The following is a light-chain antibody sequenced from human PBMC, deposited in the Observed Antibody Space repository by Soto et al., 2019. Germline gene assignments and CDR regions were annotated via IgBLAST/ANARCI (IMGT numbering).Light chain of an antibody. CDR1: QSVNQK. V-gene: IGKV3-15*01. Sequence: EIVLTQSPATLSVSPGGRATLSCRASQSVNQKLGWYQQKPGQAPRLLIYVASYRATGIPARFSGSGSGTEYTLTISNLQAEDFAVYYCQQFNNWPHTFGQGTKVDIK. CDR2: VAS. J-gene: IGKJ2*01. CDR3: QQFNNWPHT.